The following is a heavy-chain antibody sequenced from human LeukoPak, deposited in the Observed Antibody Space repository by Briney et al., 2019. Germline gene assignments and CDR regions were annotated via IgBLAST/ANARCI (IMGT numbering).Heavy chain of an antibody. J-gene: IGHJ3*02. CDR1: GFTFSSYA. Sequence: GGSLRLSCAASGFTFSSYAMHWVRQAPGKGLEWVAVISYDGSNKYYADSVKGRSTISRDNSKNTLYLQMNSLRAEDTAVYYCARVTFGVGGDAFDIWGQGTMVTVSS. CDR2: ISYDGSNK. CDR3: ARVTFGVGGDAFDI. V-gene: IGHV3-30-3*01. D-gene: IGHD3-3*01.